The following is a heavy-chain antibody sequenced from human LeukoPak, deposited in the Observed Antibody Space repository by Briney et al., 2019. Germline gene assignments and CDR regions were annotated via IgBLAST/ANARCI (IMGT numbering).Heavy chain of an antibody. V-gene: IGHV4-31*03. CDR2: IYYSGST. CDR3: ARGPRYYYDSSGYYELDY. Sequence: SETLSLTCTVSGGSISSGGYYWSWVRQPPGKGLEWIGYIYYSGSTYYNPSLKRRVTISVDTSKNQFSLKLSSVTAADTAVYYCARGPRYYYDSSGYYELDYWGQGTLVTVSS. D-gene: IGHD3-22*01. J-gene: IGHJ4*02. CDR1: GGSISSGGYY.